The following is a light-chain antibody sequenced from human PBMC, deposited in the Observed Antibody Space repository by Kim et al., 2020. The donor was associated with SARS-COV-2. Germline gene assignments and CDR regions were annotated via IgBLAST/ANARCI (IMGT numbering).Light chain of an antibody. CDR1: SGQNAKNQ. V-gene: IGLV6-57*01. CDR2: GDN. Sequence: KTGNNLRHPNSGQNAKNQVPGYQPPPGRSPPNVIYGDNRRPSGVPDRFSGSIDSSSNSASLTISGLKTEDEADYYCQSYDSSNRGVFGGGTQLTVL. CDR3: QSYDSSNRGV. J-gene: IGLJ3*02.